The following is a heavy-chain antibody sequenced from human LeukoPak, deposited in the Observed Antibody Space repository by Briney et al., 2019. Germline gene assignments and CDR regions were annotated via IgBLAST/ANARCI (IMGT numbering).Heavy chain of an antibody. CDR3: ARQAYCGGDCYKPKYNFDY. CDR1: GFTFSSYA. Sequence: PGGSLRLSCAASGFTFSSYAMSWVRQPPGKGLEWIGSIYYSGSTYYNPSLKSRVTISVDTSKNQFSLKLSSVTAADTAVYYCARQAYCGGDCYKPKYNFDYWGQGTLVTVSS. V-gene: IGHV4-39*01. J-gene: IGHJ4*02. D-gene: IGHD2-21*02. CDR2: IYYSGST.